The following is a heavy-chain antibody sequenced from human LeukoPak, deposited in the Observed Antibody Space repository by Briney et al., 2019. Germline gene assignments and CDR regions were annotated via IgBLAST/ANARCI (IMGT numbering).Heavy chain of an antibody. CDR2: IHYIGST. J-gene: IGHJ6*03. Sequence: SETLSLTCTVSGDSISSHSYFWGWIRQPPGKGLEWIGNIHYIGSTYYNPSLKSRVTISVDTSTNQFSLKLSSVTAADTAVYYCATAQYYDFWSGYYSDPFYYYMDVWGKGTTVTVSS. V-gene: IGHV4-39*01. CDR3: ATAQYYDFWSGYYSDPFYYYMDV. CDR1: GDSISSHSYF. D-gene: IGHD3-3*01.